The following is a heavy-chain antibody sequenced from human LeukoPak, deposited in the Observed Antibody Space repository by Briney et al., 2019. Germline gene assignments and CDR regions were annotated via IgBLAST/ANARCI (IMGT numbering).Heavy chain of an antibody. D-gene: IGHD4-17*01. CDR1: GGSISSYY. CDR3: ARDKGPSTVTTDGFDY. Sequence: SETLSLTWTVSGGSISSYYWSWLRQPAGKGLEGIGSIYHSGSTYYNPSLKSRVTISVDTSKNQFSLKLSSVTAADTAVYYCARDKGPSTVTTDGFDYWGQGTLVTVSS. V-gene: IGHV4-4*07. J-gene: IGHJ4*02. CDR2: IYHSGST.